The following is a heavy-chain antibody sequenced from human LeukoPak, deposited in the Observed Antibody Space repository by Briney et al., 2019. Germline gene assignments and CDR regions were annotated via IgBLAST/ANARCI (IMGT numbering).Heavy chain of an antibody. Sequence: SETLSLTCTVSGRSISGYYWNWIRQSPGKGLEWIAYIYHTGSANYNPSLKSRVTISVDTSKNQFSLKLSSVTAADTAVYFCARGPYSYDSSGAFDIWGQGTMVTVSS. V-gene: IGHV4-4*09. CDR3: ARGPYSYDSSGAFDI. D-gene: IGHD3-22*01. CDR2: IYHTGSA. J-gene: IGHJ3*02. CDR1: GRSISGYY.